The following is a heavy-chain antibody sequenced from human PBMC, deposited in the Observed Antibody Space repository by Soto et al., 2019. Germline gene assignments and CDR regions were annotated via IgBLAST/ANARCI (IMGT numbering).Heavy chain of an antibody. CDR2: IIPIFGTA. CDR1: GGTFSSYA. Sequence: QVQLVQSGAEVKKPGSSVKVSCKASGGTFSSYAISWVRQAPGQGLEWMGGIIPIFGTANYAQKFQGRVTITADKSTSTAYMELSSLRSEDTAVYYCAREGARVVVTLPRYWYFDLWGRGTLVTVSS. J-gene: IGHJ2*01. D-gene: IGHD2-21*02. CDR3: AREGARVVVTLPRYWYFDL. V-gene: IGHV1-69*06.